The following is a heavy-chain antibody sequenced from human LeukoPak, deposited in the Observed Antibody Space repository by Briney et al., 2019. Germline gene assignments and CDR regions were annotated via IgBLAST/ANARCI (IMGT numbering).Heavy chain of an antibody. CDR3: ARGPYYDSWSGAGY. V-gene: IGHV1-69*13. J-gene: IGHJ4*02. CDR2: IIPIFGTA. CDR1: GGTFSSYA. D-gene: IGHD3-3*01. Sequence: GASVKVSCKASGGTFSSYAISWVRQAPGQGLEWMGGIIPIFGTANYAQKFQGRVTITADESTSTAYMELSSLRSDDTAVYYCARGPYYDSWSGAGYWGQGTLVTVSS.